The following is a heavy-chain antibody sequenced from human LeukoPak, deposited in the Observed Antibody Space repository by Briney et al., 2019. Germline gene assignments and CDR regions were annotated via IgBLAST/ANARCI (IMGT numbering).Heavy chain of an antibody. CDR1: GGSISLYY. Sequence: SETLSLTCTVSGGSISLYYWNWIRQLAGKGLEWIGRTFTSGITNYNPSLKSRVTMSVDTSKSQFSLALSSVTAADTAVYYCAREISGSYYNPLGYMDVWGKGTTVTVSS. V-gene: IGHV4-4*07. J-gene: IGHJ6*03. CDR2: TFTSGIT. D-gene: IGHD3-10*01. CDR3: AREISGSYYNPLGYMDV.